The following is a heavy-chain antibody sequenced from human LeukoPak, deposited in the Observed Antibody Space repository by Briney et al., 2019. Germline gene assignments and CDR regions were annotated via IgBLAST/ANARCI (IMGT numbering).Heavy chain of an antibody. J-gene: IGHJ4*02. CDR1: GYTFTDFG. CDR2: ISAYNGDT. Sequence: ASVKVSCKASGYTFTDFGISWVRQAPGQGLEWMGWISAYNGDTNYAQKLQGRVTMTTDTSTGTAYMEVRSLRSDDTAVYYCTRDLGVGTTMIFFDYWGQGSQVTVSS. CDR3: TRDLGVGTTMIFFDY. V-gene: IGHV1-18*01. D-gene: IGHD1-1*01.